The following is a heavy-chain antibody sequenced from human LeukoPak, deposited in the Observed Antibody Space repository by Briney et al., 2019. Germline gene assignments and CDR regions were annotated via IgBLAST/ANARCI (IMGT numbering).Heavy chain of an antibody. CDR1: GGSISSSSYY. V-gene: IGHV4-39*07. Sequence: SETLSLTCTVSGGSISSSSYYWGWIRQPPGKGLEWIGSIYYSGSTYCNPSLKSRVTISVDTSKNQFSLKLSSVTAADTAVYYCARGLRYFDWSPQGWFDPWGQGTLVTVSS. CDR2: IYYSGST. J-gene: IGHJ5*02. CDR3: ARGLRYFDWSPQGWFDP. D-gene: IGHD3-9*01.